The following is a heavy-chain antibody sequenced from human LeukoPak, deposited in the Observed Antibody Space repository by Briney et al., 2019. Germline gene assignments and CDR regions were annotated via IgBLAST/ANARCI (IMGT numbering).Heavy chain of an antibody. CDR2: IYREGSTT. V-gene: IGHV3-74*01. D-gene: IGHD7-27*01. Sequence: GGSLRLSCAASGFTLSDYWMHWVRQAPGKGLVWVSRIYREGSTTTYADSVKGRFTISRDKSKNTLYLQMSSLRAEDMAVYYCARDLTGEKDYWGQGTLVTVSA. J-gene: IGHJ4*02. CDR3: ARDLTGEKDY. CDR1: GFTLSDYW.